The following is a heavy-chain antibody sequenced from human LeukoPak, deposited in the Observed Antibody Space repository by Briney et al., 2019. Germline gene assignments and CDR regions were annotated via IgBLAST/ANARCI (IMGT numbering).Heavy chain of an antibody. CDR2: INWNGGNT. V-gene: IGHV3-20*01. D-gene: IGHD3-10*01. CDR1: GFTFDDYG. CDR3: ARSNYGSGSPSDY. Sequence: SGGSLRLSCEASGFTFDDYGMSWVRQVPGKGLAWVSGINWNGGNTGYADSVKGRFTISRDNAKNSLYLQMNSLRAEDTALYHCARSNYGSGSPSDYWGQGTLVTVSS. J-gene: IGHJ4*02.